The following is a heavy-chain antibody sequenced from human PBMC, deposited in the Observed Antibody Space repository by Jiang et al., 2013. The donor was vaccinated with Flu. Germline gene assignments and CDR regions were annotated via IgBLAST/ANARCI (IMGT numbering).Heavy chain of an antibody. J-gene: IGHJ4*02. Sequence: SQTLSLTCAISGDSVSSNSAAWNWIRQSPSRGLEWLGRTKYRSKWYSDYAVSVKSRIAINPDTSKNQFSLQLNSVTPEDTAVYYCARTYYDSSEDYFDYWGQGTLVTVSS. CDR1: GDSVSSNSAA. V-gene: IGHV6-1*01. D-gene: IGHD3-22*01. CDR2: TKYRSKWYS. CDR3: ARTYYDSSEDYFDY.